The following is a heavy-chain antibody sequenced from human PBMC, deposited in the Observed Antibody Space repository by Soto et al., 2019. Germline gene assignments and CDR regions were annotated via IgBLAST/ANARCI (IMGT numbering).Heavy chain of an antibody. CDR3: ARGCYYGSVTNWFDP. V-gene: IGHV4-31*03. CDR2: IYYSGST. D-gene: IGHD3-10*01. J-gene: IGHJ5*02. CDR1: GGSISSGGYYY. Sequence: QVQLQESGPGLVKPSQTLSLTCTVSGGSISSGGYYYWSWIRQHPGKGLEWIGYIYYSGSTYYNPSLKSRVTISVDTSKNQFSLKLSSVTAADTVVYYCARGCYYGSVTNWFDPWGQGTLVTVSS.